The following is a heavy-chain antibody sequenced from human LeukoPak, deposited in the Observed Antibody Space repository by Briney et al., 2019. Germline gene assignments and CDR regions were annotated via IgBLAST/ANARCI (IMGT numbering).Heavy chain of an antibody. Sequence: ASVKVSCKASGYTFTGYYMHWVRQAPGQGLEWMGRINPNSGGTNYAQKFQGRVTMTRDSSISTAYMELSRLRSDDTAVYYCAYDLVVIAATPVWGQGTLVTVSS. CDR3: AYDLVVIAATPV. D-gene: IGHD2-15*01. CDR1: GYTFTGYY. J-gene: IGHJ4*02. V-gene: IGHV1-2*06. CDR2: INPNSGGT.